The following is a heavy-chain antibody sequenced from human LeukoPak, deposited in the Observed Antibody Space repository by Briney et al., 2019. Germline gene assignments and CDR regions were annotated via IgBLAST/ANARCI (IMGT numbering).Heavy chain of an antibody. Sequence: ASVKVSCKASGYTFTSYDINWVRQATGQGLEWMGWMNPNSGNTGYAQKFQGRVTMTRNTSISTAYMELSSLRSEDTAVYYCARGSTSSDAFDIWGQGTMVTVSS. J-gene: IGHJ3*02. CDR2: MNPNSGNT. V-gene: IGHV1-8*01. CDR3: ARGSTSSDAFDI. CDR1: GYTFTSYD. D-gene: IGHD2-2*01.